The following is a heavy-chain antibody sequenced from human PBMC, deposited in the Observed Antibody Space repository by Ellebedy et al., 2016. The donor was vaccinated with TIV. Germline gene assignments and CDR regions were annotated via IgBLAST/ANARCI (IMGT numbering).Heavy chain of an antibody. J-gene: IGHJ4*02. D-gene: IGHD5-12*01. Sequence: PGGSLRLSCAASGFTFSSSWLNWIRQAPGQSLARLANIYQDGSEKYSVDSVTGRFTISRDNAKNSLCLQMSSLRAEDTAVYYCARFSGYDYWGQGTLVTVSS. CDR3: ARFSGYDY. CDR2: IYQDGSEK. V-gene: IGHV3-7*03. CDR1: GFTFSSSW.